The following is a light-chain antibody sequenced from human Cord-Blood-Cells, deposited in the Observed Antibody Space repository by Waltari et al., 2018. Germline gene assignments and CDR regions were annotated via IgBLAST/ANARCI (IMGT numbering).Light chain of an antibody. V-gene: IGKV1-39*01. CDR2: AAS. Sequence: DIQMTQSPSSLSASVGDRVTITCRASQSISSYLNWYQQKPGKAPKLLIYAASSLQSRVPSRVSGGGSGTDFPLTISSLQPEDFATYYCQQSYSTLYTFGPGTKLEIK. CDR3: QQSYSTLYT. J-gene: IGKJ2*01. CDR1: QSISSY.